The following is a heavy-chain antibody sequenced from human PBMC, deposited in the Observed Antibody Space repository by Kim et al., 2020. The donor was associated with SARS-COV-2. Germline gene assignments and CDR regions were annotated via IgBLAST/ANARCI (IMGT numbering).Heavy chain of an antibody. CDR3: ARELSTWPNWFDP. V-gene: IGHV4-59*01. J-gene: IGHJ5*02. Sequence: YHPSVKGRVTKSLNSSKTQFFLNLSSVTAADTAVYYCARELSTWPNWFDPWGQGTLVTVSS.